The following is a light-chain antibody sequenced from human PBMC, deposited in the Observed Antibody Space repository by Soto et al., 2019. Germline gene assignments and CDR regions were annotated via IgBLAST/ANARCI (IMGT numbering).Light chain of an antibody. J-gene: IGKJ4*01. Sequence: IEITQTPSSVSASVGDTVTIPCRASQAISSWLAWFQQKPGRAPKLLLYAASSLQSGVPPRFSGSGSGADFTLTISSLQPEDFATYYCQQAHSFPLTFGGRAKV. V-gene: IGKV1-12*01. CDR3: QQAHSFPLT. CDR1: QAISSW. CDR2: AAS.